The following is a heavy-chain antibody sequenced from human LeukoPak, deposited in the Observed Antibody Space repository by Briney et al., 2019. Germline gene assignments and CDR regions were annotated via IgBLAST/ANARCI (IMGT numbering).Heavy chain of an antibody. D-gene: IGHD5-12*01. CDR1: GFTFTAIA. CDR3: ARESGYSGSLYGMDV. Sequence: PGGSLRLSCAASGFTFTAIAMSWAGKAPGKGLGGASPISGSGGSTYYADSVKGRFTISRDNSKNTLYLQMNSLRAEDTAVYYCARESGYSGSLYGMDVWGQGTTVTVSS. CDR2: ISGSGGST. J-gene: IGHJ6*02. V-gene: IGHV3-23*01.